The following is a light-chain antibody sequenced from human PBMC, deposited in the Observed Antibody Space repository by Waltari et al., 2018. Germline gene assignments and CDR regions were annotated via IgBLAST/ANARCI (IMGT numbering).Light chain of an antibody. J-gene: IGKJ4*01. V-gene: IGKV3-20*01. Sequence: EIVLTQSPGTLSLSPGERATLSCRASQSVNNNYLAWYQQKPVQAPRLLIYGASTRATGIPDRFRGSGSGTDFTLTISRLEPEDFAAYYCQQYATSPEAFGGGTKVDIK. CDR1: QSVNNNY. CDR3: QQYATSPEA. CDR2: GAS.